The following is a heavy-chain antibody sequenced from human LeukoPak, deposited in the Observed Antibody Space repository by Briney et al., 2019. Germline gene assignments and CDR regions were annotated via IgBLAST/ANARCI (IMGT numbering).Heavy chain of an antibody. CDR3: AREHVDTSFDI. J-gene: IGHJ3*02. CDR1: GYTFASYG. CDR2: ISGYNGNT. Sequence: ASVKVSCKASGYTFASYGIIWVRQAPGQGLEWMGWISGYNGNTNYAQKLQGRVTMTTDTSTSTAYMELRSLRSDDTAVYYCAREHVDTSFDIWGQGTMVTVSS. V-gene: IGHV1-18*01. D-gene: IGHD5-18*01.